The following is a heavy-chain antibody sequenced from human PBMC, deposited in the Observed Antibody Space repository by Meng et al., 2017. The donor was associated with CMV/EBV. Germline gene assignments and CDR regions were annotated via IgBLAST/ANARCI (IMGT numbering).Heavy chain of an antibody. D-gene: IGHD3-3*01. CDR2: ISSSSSYI. Sequence: GESLKISCAASGFIFSSYTMNWVRQAPGKGLEWVSSISSSSSYISYADSVKGRFTISRDNSKNTLYLQMNSLRAEDTAVYYCAKDMKYYDFWSGYPGAFDIWGQGTMVTVSS. J-gene: IGHJ3*02. CDR1: GFIFSSYT. V-gene: IGHV3-21*01. CDR3: AKDMKYYDFWSGYPGAFDI.